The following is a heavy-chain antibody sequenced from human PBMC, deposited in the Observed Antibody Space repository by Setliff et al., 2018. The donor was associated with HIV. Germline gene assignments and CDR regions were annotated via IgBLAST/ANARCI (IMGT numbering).Heavy chain of an antibody. V-gene: IGHV4-4*02. J-gene: IGHJ5*02. D-gene: IGHD3-16*01. CDR2: IYHTGST. CDR3: ARTYYEHVWGNSNWFDP. CDR1: GGSISDSSW. Sequence: SETLSLTCAVSGGSISDSSWWSWVRQPPGKGLEWIGEIYHTGSTNYNPSLKSRVTISVDKSKNQFSLKVISVTAADTAVYYCARTYYEHVWGNSNWFDPWGQGTLVTVSS.